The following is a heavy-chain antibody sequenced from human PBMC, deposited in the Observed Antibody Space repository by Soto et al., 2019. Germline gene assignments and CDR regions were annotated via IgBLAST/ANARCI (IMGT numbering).Heavy chain of an antibody. J-gene: IGHJ4*02. CDR3: AKPPVAARPGAEETGY. V-gene: IGHV3-23*01. Sequence: EVQLLESGGGLVQPGGSLRLSCAASGFTFSSYAMSWVRQAPGKGLEWVSAISGSGGSTYYADSVKGRFTISRDNSKNTLYLQMNSLRAEDTAVYYCAKPPVAARPGAEETGYWGQGTLVTVSS. D-gene: IGHD6-6*01. CDR1: GFTFSSYA. CDR2: ISGSGGST.